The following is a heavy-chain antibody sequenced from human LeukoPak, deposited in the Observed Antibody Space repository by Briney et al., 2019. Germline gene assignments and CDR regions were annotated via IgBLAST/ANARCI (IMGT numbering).Heavy chain of an antibody. CDR2: IYYSGST. CDR3: ARVEYQLPNHWYFDL. CDR1: GGSISSYY. Sequence: PSETLSLTCTVSGGSISSYYWSWIRQPPGKGLEWIGYIYYSGSTNYNPSLKSRVTISVDTSKNQFSLKLSSVTAADTAVYYCARVEYQLPNHWYFDLWGRGTLVTVSS. V-gene: IGHV4-59*08. J-gene: IGHJ2*01. D-gene: IGHD2-2*01.